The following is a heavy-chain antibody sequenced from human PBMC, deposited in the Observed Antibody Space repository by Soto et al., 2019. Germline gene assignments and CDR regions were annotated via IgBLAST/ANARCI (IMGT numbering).Heavy chain of an antibody. D-gene: IGHD3-10*01. V-gene: IGHV4-59*01. Sequence: QVQLQESGPGLVKPSETLSLTCTVSGGSISSYYWSWIRQPPGKGLEWIGYIYYSGSTNYNPSLKSRVTISVDTSKNQFSLKLSSVTAADTGVYYCARGNTYYYYGMDVWGQGTTVTVSS. J-gene: IGHJ6*02. CDR2: IYYSGST. CDR3: ARGNTYYYYGMDV. CDR1: GGSISSYY.